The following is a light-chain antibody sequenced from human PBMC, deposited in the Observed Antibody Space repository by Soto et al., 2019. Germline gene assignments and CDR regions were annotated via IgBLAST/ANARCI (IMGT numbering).Light chain of an antibody. CDR1: STDVGGYNY. CDR2: DVS. Sequence: QSALTQPASVSGSPGQSITISCTGTSTDVGGYNYVSWYQQYPGKAPKFMIYDVSNRPSGVSNRFSGTKSGNTASLTISGLQPEDEADYYCSSYTSSSTFVVFGGGTKLTVL. J-gene: IGLJ2*01. CDR3: SSYTSSSTFVV. V-gene: IGLV2-14*01.